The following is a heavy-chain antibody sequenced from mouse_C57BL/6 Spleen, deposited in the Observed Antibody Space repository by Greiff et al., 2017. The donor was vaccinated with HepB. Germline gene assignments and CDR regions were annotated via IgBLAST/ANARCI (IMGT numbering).Heavy chain of an antibody. CDR1: GYTFTSYW. Sequence: QVQLQQPGAELVKPGASVKVSCKASGYTFTSYWMHWVKQRPGQGLEWIGRIHPSDSDTNYNQKFKGKATLTVDKSSSTAYMQLSSLTSEDSAVYYCAKGLVITTVGGYFDVWGTGTTVTVSS. V-gene: IGHV1-74*01. J-gene: IGHJ1*03. D-gene: IGHD1-1*01. CDR3: AKGLVITTVGGYFDV. CDR2: IHPSDSDT.